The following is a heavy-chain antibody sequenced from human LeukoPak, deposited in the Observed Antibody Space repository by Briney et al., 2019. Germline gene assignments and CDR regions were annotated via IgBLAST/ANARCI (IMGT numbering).Heavy chain of an antibody. CDR1: GFTFSSYW. J-gene: IGHJ4*02. Sequence: GGSLRLSCAASGFTFSSYWMHWVRQAPGKGLVWVSRIKSDGSSTSYADSVKGRFTISRDNAKNTLYLQMNGLRADDTAVYYCARDFAYDYVWGSYCSFDYWGQGTLVSVSS. CDR2: IKSDGSST. D-gene: IGHD3-16*02. V-gene: IGHV3-74*01. CDR3: ARDFAYDYVWGSYCSFDY.